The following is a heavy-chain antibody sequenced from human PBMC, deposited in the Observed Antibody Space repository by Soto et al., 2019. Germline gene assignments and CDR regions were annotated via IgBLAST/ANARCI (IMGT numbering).Heavy chain of an antibody. CDR3: AKAGMVRGVIIRTNWFDP. V-gene: IGHV3-23*01. D-gene: IGHD3-10*01. CDR1: GFTLSSYG. Sequence: GGSLRLSCAASGFTLSSYGMHWVRQAPGKGLEWVSTISGTTGSTYYADSVKGRFTISRDNSKNTLYLQMNSLGAEDTAVYYCAKAGMVRGVIIRTNWFDPWGQGTLVTVSS. J-gene: IGHJ5*02. CDR2: ISGTTGST.